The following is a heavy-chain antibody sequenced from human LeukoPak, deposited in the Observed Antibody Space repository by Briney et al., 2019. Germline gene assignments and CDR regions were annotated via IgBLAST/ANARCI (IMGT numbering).Heavy chain of an antibody. CDR1: GFTFSTYT. V-gene: IGHV3-21*01. Sequence: PGGSLRLSCAPSGFTFSTYTMNWVRQAPGEGLEWVSSITSSGSYIYYADSLQGRFTISRDNAENTLYLRMNSLRAEDTAVYYCARGAFYDSSGYNSFDPWGQGTLVTVSS. CDR3: ARGAFYDSSGYNSFDP. J-gene: IGHJ5*02. D-gene: IGHD3-22*01. CDR2: ITSSGSYI.